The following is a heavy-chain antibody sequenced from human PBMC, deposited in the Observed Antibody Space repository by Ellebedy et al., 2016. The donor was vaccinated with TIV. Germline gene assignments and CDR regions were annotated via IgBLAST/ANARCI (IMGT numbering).Heavy chain of an antibody. CDR3: AKDHKQWLGYSPGGY. D-gene: IGHD6-19*01. V-gene: IGHV3-23*01. J-gene: IGHJ4*02. CDR1: GFTFSSYA. Sequence: GESLKISXAASGFTFSSYAMSWVRQAPGKGLEWVSAISGSGGSTYYADSVKGRFTISRDNSKNTLYLQMNSLRAEDTAVYYCAKDHKQWLGYSPGGYWGQGTLVTVSS. CDR2: ISGSGGST.